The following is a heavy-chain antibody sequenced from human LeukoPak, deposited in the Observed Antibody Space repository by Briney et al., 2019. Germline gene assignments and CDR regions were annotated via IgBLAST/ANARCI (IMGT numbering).Heavy chain of an antibody. CDR3: ARDFNSSSPKHY. CDR2: IKQDGSEK. J-gene: IGHJ4*02. D-gene: IGHD6-6*01. Sequence: GGSLRLSCAASGFTFSSDWMSWVRQAPGKGLEWVANIKQDGSEKYYVDSVKGRFTISRDNAKNSLYLQMNSLRAEDTAVYYWARDFNSSSPKHYWGQGTLVTVSS. CDR1: GFTFSSDW. V-gene: IGHV3-7*01.